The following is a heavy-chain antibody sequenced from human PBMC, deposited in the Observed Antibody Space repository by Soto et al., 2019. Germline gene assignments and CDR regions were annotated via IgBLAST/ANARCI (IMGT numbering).Heavy chain of an antibody. V-gene: IGHV1-18*03. CDR3: ARERDVPYYYYGMDT. J-gene: IGHJ6*02. CDR2: ISGYNGKT. D-gene: IGHD2-2*01. CDR1: GYTFSSYG. Sequence: QGQLVQSGGEVKKPGASVKVSCKASGYTFSSYGISWVRQAPGQGLEWMGWISGYNGKTNYAQKVQDRVTMTTDTSTSTVYKELRSLRSDDMSVYYCARERDVPYYYYGMDTWGQGTTVTDSS.